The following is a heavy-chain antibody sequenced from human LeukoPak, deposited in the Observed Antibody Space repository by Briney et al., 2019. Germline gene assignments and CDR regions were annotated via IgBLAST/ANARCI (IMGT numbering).Heavy chain of an antibody. CDR2: ISDSGSIT. D-gene: IGHD7-27*01. Sequence: GGSLRLPCAASGFAFSSQAMGWVRQAPGKGLEWVSVISDSGSITYYADSVKGRFTISRDNSKNTLFLQMNSLRAEDTAVYYCARDLGNWGWNDFLGQGTLVTVSS. CDR3: ARDLGNWGWNDF. CDR1: GFAFSSQA. V-gene: IGHV3-23*01. J-gene: IGHJ4*02.